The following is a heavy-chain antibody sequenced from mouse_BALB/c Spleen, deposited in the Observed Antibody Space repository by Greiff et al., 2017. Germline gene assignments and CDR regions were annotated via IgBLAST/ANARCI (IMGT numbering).Heavy chain of an antibody. CDR1: GFTFSSYA. V-gene: IGHV5-6-5*01. CDR3: AREGLLLRQYYFDY. Sequence: EVKLVESGGGLVKPGGSLKLSCAASGFTFSSYAMSWVRQTPEKRLEWVASISSGGSTYYPDSVKGRFTISRDNARNILYLQMSSLRSEDTAMYYCAREGLLLRQYYFDYWGQGTTLTVSA. D-gene: IGHD1-1*01. J-gene: IGHJ2*01. CDR2: ISSGGST.